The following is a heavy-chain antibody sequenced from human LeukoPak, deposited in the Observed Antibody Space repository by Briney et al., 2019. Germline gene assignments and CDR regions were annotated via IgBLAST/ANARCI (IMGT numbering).Heavy chain of an antibody. CDR3: ARHWRGSGGPPNYFDY. CDR1: GYSISSGYY. Sequence: SETLSLTCTVSGYSISSGYYWGWIRQPPGKGLEWIGSIYHSESADYNPSLKSRVTISVDTSKNQFSLKLSSVTAADTAVYYCARHWRGSGGPPNYFDYWGQGTLVTVSS. D-gene: IGHD6-19*01. V-gene: IGHV4-38-2*02. CDR2: IYHSESA. J-gene: IGHJ4*02.